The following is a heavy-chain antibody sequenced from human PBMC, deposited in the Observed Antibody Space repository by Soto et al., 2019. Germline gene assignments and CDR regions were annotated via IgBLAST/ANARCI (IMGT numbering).Heavy chain of an antibody. J-gene: IGHJ5*02. CDR2: IYATGTT. CDR1: GASISGFY. CDR3: VRDGTKTLRDWFDP. V-gene: IGHV4-4*07. D-gene: IGHD1-1*01. Sequence: SETLSLTCTVSGASISGFYWSWIRKSAGKGLEWIGRIYATGTTDYNPSLKSRVMMSVDTSKKQYSLKLRSVTAADTAVYYCVRDGTKTLRDWFDPWGQGISVTVSS.